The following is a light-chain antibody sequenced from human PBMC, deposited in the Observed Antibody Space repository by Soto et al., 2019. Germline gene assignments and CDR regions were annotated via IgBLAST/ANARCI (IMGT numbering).Light chain of an antibody. V-gene: IGKV1-5*01. CDR1: QSISSW. CDR3: QQYNSYSSWT. J-gene: IGKJ1*01. Sequence: DIQMTQSPSTLSASVGDRVTITCRASQSISSWLAWYQQKPGKAPKLLIYDASSLESGVPSRFSGSGSGTEFTLTISSLQPDDFATYYCQQYNSYSSWTFXQGTKADIK. CDR2: DAS.